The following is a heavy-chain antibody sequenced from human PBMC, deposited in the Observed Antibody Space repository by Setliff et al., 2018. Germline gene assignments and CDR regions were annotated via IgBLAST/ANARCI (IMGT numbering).Heavy chain of an antibody. CDR2: MNIDNGKT. V-gene: IGHV1-3*03. CDR1: GGTFSSYV. J-gene: IGHJ4*02. Sequence: ASVKVSCKASGGTFSSYVISWVRQAPGQGLEWLGWMNIDNGKTEYSQEFQDRVTFTRDTFAETAYMELRSLTSDDMAVYYCARGYCDGIGCPAPLYYFDSWGQGTLVTVSS. D-gene: IGHD6-25*01. CDR3: ARGYCDGIGCPAPLYYFDS.